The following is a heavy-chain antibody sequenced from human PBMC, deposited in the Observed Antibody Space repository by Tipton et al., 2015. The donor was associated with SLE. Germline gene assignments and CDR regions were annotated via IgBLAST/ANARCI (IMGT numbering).Heavy chain of an antibody. CDR3: AGPYSSSWFY. CDR2: VYYTGNT. V-gene: IGHV4-39*07. J-gene: IGHJ4*02. Sequence: TLSLTCIVSGDSISSSSYYWGWIRQPPGKGLEWVGTVYYTGNTFYNPSLKSRVTISVDTSKNQFSLKLTSVTAADTAVYFCAGPYSSSWFYWGQGSLVTVSS. D-gene: IGHD6-6*01. CDR1: GDSISSSSYY.